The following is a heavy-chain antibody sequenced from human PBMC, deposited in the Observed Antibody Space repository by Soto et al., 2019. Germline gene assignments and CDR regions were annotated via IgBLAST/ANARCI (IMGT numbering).Heavy chain of an antibody. V-gene: IGHV1-2*02. J-gene: IGHJ4*02. CDR1: GYTFTGYY. D-gene: IGHD6-6*01. Sequence: ASVKVSCKASGYTFTGYYMHCVRQAPGQGLEWMGWINPNSGGTNYAQKFQGRVTTTRDTSISTAYMELSRLRSDDTAVYYCARGIAARLYGFDYWGQGTLVTVSS. CDR3: ARGIAARLYGFDY. CDR2: INPNSGGT.